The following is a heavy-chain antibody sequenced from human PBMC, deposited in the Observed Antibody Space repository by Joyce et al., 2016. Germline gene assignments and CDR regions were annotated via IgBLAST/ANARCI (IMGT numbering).Heavy chain of an antibody. CDR1: GDTFSNFI. Sequence: QVQLVQSGAVGKKPGSSVKVSCKTSGDTFSNFIITWVRQAPGQGLEWMGRFIPLFGVVKYAQMLQGRVTITADRSTSTAYMELYSLRSEDTAVYYCGVGDTEKSSSYDSWGQGTLVTVSS. D-gene: IGHD6-6*01. CDR3: GVGDTEKSSSYDS. J-gene: IGHJ4*02. V-gene: IGHV1-69*02. CDR2: FIPLFGVV.